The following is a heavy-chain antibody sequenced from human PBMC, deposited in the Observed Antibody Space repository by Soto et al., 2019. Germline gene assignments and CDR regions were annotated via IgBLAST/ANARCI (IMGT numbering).Heavy chain of an antibody. D-gene: IGHD3-3*01. J-gene: IGHJ5*02. CDR2: ISAYNGNT. Sequence: GASVKVSCKAXCYTFTSYGISLLRQSPGQGLEWMGWISAYNGNTNYAQKLQGRVTMTTDTSTSTAYMELRSLRSDDTAVYYCARGRGSPDYDFWSGSIDPWGQGTLVTVSS. CDR3: ARGRGSPDYDFWSGSIDP. CDR1: CYTFTSYG. V-gene: IGHV1-18*01.